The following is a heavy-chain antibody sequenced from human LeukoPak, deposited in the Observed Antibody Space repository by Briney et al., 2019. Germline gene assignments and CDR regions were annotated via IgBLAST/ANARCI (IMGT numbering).Heavy chain of an antibody. CDR3: ARGRIGGWTDY. CDR1: GFTFSDFW. J-gene: IGHJ4*02. Sequence: PGGSLRLSCAASGFTFSDFWMHWVRQAPGKGLVWVSRIKTDGRSTNYADSAKGRFTISRDNAKNTLYLQMSSLRAEDTAVYYCARGRIGGWTDYWGQGTLVTVSS. CDR2: IKTDGRST. V-gene: IGHV3-74*01. D-gene: IGHD6-19*01.